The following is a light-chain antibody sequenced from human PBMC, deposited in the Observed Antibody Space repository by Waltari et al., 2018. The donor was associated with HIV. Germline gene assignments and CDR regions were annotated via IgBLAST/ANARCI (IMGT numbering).Light chain of an antibody. CDR2: DAS. Sequence: AIQLTQSPSSLSVSIGDRVTITCRSSQGIGSSLAWHQQKPGNAPKILIYDASSLKSGVPSRFSGSGSGTDFTLTISSLQPEDFAIYYCQQFNTYPLTFGGGTKVEIK. J-gene: IGKJ4*01. V-gene: IGKV1-13*02. CDR3: QQFNTYPLT. CDR1: QGIGSS.